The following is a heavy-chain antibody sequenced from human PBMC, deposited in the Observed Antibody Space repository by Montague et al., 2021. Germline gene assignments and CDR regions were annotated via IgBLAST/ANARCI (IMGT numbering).Heavy chain of an antibody. CDR2: MYYSGST. Sequence: TLSLTCTVSGDSLSSVGYSWTWIRQPPGKGLEWIGYMYYSGSTYYNPSLKSRVTISGDTSKNHFSLRLISVTAADTAVYYCARGRLATGDFDYWGQGTLVTVSS. J-gene: IGHJ4*02. CDR1: GDSLSSVGYS. D-gene: IGHD6-13*01. CDR3: ARGRLATGDFDY. V-gene: IGHV4-31*03.